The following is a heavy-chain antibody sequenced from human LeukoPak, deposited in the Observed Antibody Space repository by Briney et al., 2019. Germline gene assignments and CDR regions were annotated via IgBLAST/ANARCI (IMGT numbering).Heavy chain of an antibody. J-gene: IGHJ4*02. CDR1: GGSISPLY. D-gene: IGHD3-10*01. CDR2: IYYSGST. Sequence: SETLSLTCTVSGGSISPLYWGWIRQAPGKVLEFIGYIYYSGSTNFNPSLKSRVTLSVDTSKSQISLKLTSVTAADTAVYYCARGGVAAKYYFDFWGQGTLVTVSS. V-gene: IGHV4-59*11. CDR3: ARGGVAAKYYFDF.